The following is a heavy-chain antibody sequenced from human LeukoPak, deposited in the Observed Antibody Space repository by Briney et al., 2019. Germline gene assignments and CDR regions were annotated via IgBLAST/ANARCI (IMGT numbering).Heavy chain of an antibody. V-gene: IGHV4-4*07. CDR2: IYISGST. Sequence: SETLSLTCTVSGGSISSYYWSWIRQPAGKGLEWIGRIYISGSTNYNPSLKSRVTMSVDTSKNQFSLKLSSVTAADTAVYYCARDYSSSSGKAFDVWGQGTMVTVSS. J-gene: IGHJ3*01. CDR3: ARDYSSSSGKAFDV. CDR1: GGSISSYY. D-gene: IGHD6-6*01.